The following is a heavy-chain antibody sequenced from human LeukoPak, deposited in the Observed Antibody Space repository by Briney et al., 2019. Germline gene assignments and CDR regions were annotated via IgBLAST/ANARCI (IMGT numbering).Heavy chain of an antibody. CDR2: FDPSGGST. CDR3: ARGQYYYDTSGYHDAFDI. V-gene: IGHV1-46*01. CDR1: GYSFTSYY. D-gene: IGHD3-22*01. J-gene: IGHJ3*02. Sequence: ASVKVSCKASGYSFTSYYIHWVRQAPGQGLEWLGIFDPSGGSTSYAQKFLGRVTMTRDTSTTIVYMELSSLRSEDTAVYYCARGQYYYDTSGYHDAFDIWGHGTMVTVSS.